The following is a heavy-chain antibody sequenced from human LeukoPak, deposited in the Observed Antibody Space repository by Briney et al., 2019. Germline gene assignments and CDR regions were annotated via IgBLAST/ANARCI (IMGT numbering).Heavy chain of an antibody. D-gene: IGHD1-26*01. CDR2: ISNRGST. Sequence: PSETLSLTCGVSGASVSSHFWSWIRQPPGMGLEWIGYISNRGSTGYNPSLRSRVTISVDAPKNEVSLNVRSVSAADTAVYYCAKGVSGTYYAFDVWGQGRTVTVSA. J-gene: IGHJ3*01. V-gene: IGHV4-59*02. CDR3: AKGVSGTYYAFDV. CDR1: GASVSSHF.